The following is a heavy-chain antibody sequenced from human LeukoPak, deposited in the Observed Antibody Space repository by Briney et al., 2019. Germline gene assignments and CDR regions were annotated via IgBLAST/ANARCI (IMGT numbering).Heavy chain of an antibody. CDR1: GFTFSSYS. Sequence: GGSLRLSCAASGFTFSSYSMNWVRQAPGKGLEWVGRIKSKTDGGTTDYAAPVKGRFTISRDDSKNTLYLQMNSLKTEDTAVYYCTTDDPVRSPSIAAAGRDYYYYYGMDVWGQGTTVTVSS. CDR2: IKSKTDGGTT. V-gene: IGHV3-15*01. D-gene: IGHD6-13*01. J-gene: IGHJ6*02. CDR3: TTDDPVRSPSIAAAGRDYYYYYGMDV.